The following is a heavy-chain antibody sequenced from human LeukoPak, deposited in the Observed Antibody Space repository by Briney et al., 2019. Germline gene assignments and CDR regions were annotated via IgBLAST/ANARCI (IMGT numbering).Heavy chain of an antibody. D-gene: IGHD3-10*01. Sequence: GASVKVSCKASGYTFTGYYMHWVRQAPGQGLEWMGWINPNSGGTNYAQKFQGRVTMTRDTPISTAYMELSRLRSDDTAVYYCAREMVRGVNFDYWGQGTLVTVSS. CDR3: AREMVRGVNFDY. CDR1: GYTFTGYY. J-gene: IGHJ4*02. V-gene: IGHV1-2*02. CDR2: INPNSGGT.